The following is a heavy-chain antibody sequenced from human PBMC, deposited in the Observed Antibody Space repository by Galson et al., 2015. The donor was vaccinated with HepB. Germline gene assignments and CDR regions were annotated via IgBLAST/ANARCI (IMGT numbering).Heavy chain of an antibody. V-gene: IGHV1-69*04. CDR3: ARAAAVGWFDP. CDR1: GGTFSSYA. D-gene: IGHD6-13*01. J-gene: IGHJ5*02. Sequence: VKVSCKASGGTFSSYAISWVRQAPGQGLEWMGRIIPILGIANYAQKFQGRVTITADKSTSTAYMELSSLRSEDTAVYYCARAAAVGWFDPWGQGTLVTVSS. CDR2: IIPILGIA.